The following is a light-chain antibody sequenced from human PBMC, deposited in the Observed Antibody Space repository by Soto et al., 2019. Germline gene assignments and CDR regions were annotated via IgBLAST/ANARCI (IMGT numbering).Light chain of an antibody. V-gene: IGKV1-5*01. CDR2: DAS. CDR3: QQYTTYPYT. Sequence: DIQMTQSPSTLSASVGDRVTITCRASQSVTNWLAWYQQKPGKAPNLLIYDASRLQSRIPSRFSGSGSGTEFTLTISSLQPDDFATYYCQQYTTYPYTFGQGTKLEIK. J-gene: IGKJ2*01. CDR1: QSVTNW.